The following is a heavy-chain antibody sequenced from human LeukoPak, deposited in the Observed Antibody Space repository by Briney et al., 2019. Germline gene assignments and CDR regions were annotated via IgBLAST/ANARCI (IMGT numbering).Heavy chain of an antibody. CDR3: ARRLMTTVVTGFDY. J-gene: IGHJ4*02. V-gene: IGHV1-18*01. CDR2: ISAYNGNT. Sequence: ASVKVSCKASGYTFTSYGISWVRQAPGQGLEWMGWISAYNGNTNYAQKLQGRVTMTTDTSTSTAYMELRSLRSDDTAVYYCARRLMTTVVTGFDYWGQETLVTVSS. CDR1: GYTFTSYG. D-gene: IGHD4-23*01.